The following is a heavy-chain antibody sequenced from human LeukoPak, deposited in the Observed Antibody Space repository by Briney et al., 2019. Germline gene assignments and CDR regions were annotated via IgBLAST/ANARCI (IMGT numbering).Heavy chain of an antibody. D-gene: IGHD6-13*01. J-gene: IGHJ4*02. CDR3: ATSSWYYFDY. V-gene: IGHV4-30-2*01. CDR1: GGSISSGGYS. Sequence: SQTLSLTCAVSGGSISSGGYSWSWIRQPPGKGLEWIGYIYHSGSTYYNPSLKSRVTISVDRSKNQFSLKLSSVTAADTAVYYCATSSWYYFDYWGQGTLVTVSS. CDR2: IYHSGST.